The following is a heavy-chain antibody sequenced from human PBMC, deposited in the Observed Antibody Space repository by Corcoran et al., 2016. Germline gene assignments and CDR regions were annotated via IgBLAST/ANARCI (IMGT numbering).Heavy chain of an antibody. D-gene: IGHD3-3*01. CDR1: GGTFSSYA. CDR3: AGVKGTYYDFWSGYKNYYYYGMDV. J-gene: IGHJ6*02. V-gene: IGHV1-69*01. CDR2: IIPIFGTA. Sequence: QVQLVQSGAEVKKPGSSVKVSCKASGGTFSSYAISWVRQAPGQGLEWMGGIIPIFGTANYAQKFQGRVTITADESTSTAYMELSSLRSEDTAVYYCAGVKGTYYDFWSGYKNYYYYGMDVWGQGTTVTVSS.